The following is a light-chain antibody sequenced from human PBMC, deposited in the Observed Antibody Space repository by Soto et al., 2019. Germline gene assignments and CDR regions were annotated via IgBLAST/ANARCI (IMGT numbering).Light chain of an antibody. CDR1: NIGSKS. J-gene: IGLJ2*01. Sequence: SYELTQPPSVPVAPGQTARITCGGNNIGSKSVQWYHQKPGQAPVLVVYDDDDRPSGIPERFSGSNSGNTATLTISRVEAGDEADYYCQVWDSSSDHVVFGGGTKLTVL. CDR2: DDD. V-gene: IGLV3-21*02. CDR3: QVWDSSSDHVV.